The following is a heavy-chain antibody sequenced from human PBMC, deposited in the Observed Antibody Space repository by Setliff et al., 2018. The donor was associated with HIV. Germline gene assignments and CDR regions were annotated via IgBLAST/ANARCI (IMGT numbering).Heavy chain of an antibody. CDR3: ARDQYYNFWSGYPYYYYGMDV. V-gene: IGHV4-34*01. D-gene: IGHD3-3*01. Sequence: PSETLSLTCAVYGAPLNGFFWSWVRQRPERALEWIGEVNHSGTTNYNPSLKSRVTISVDTSKNQFSLKLNSVTAADTAVYYCARDQYYNFWSGYPYYYYGMDVWGQGTTVTVSS. CDR2: VNHSGTT. CDR1: GAPLNGFF. J-gene: IGHJ6*02.